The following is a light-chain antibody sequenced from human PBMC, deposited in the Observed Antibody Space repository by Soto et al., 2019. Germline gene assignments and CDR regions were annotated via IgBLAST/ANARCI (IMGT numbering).Light chain of an antibody. CDR2: EVS. J-gene: IGLJ1*01. CDR3: SSYTSSLYV. V-gene: IGLV2-14*02. CDR1: SSDVGSYNL. Sequence: QSALTQPASVSGSPGQSITISCIGTSSDVGSYNLVSWYQQHPGKAPKVLIYEVSERPSGVSNRFSGSKSGNTASLTISGLQAEDEADYYCSSYTSSLYVFGTGTKLTVL.